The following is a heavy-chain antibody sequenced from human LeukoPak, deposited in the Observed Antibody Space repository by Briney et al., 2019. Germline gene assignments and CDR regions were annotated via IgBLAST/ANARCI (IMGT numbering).Heavy chain of an antibody. D-gene: IGHD6-13*01. V-gene: IGHV4-61*02. CDR2: IYTSGST. J-gene: IGHJ5*02. Sequence: SETLSLTCTVSGGSISSGSYYWSWIRQPAGKGLEWIGRIYTSGSTNYNPSLKSRVTISVDTSRNQFSLKLSSVTAADTAVYYCARGDSQSWYDWFDPWGQGTLVTVSS. CDR3: ARGDSQSWYDWFDP. CDR1: GGSISSGSYY.